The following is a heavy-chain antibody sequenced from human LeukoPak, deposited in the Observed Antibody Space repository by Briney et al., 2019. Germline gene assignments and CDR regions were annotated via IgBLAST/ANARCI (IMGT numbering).Heavy chain of an antibody. D-gene: IGHD6-13*01. V-gene: IGHV3-9*02. CDR1: GFTSDDYA. J-gene: IGHJ6*02. Sequence: PGRSLRLSCAASGFTSDDYAMHWVRQAPGKGLEWVSGISWNSGSIGYADSVKGRFTISRDNAKNSLYLQMNSLRAEDTALYYCAKDLAAVVPLSYGMDVWGQGTTVTVSS. CDR2: ISWNSGSI. CDR3: AKDLAAVVPLSYGMDV.